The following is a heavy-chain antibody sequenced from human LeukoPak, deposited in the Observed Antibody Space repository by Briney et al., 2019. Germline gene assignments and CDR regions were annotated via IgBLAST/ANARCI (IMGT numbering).Heavy chain of an antibody. J-gene: IGHJ1*01. D-gene: IGHD2-21*02. CDR1: GFTFSSYG. CDR2: ISYDGGNK. Sequence: GGSLRLSCAASGFTFSSYGMHWVRQAPGKGLEWVAVISYDGGNKYYGDSVKGRFIISRDNSKNTLYLQMYSLRAEDTAVYYCAKDSLAYCGGDCYSQVSEYFQYWGQGTLVTVSS. V-gene: IGHV3-30*18. CDR3: AKDSLAYCGGDCYSQVSEYFQY.